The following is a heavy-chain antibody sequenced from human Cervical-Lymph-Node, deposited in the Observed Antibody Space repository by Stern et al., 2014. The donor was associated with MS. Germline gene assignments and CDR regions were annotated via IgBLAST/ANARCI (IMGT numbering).Heavy chain of an antibody. J-gene: IGHJ6*02. CDR2: IWYDGSNK. CDR1: GFTFSSYG. V-gene: IGHV3-33*01. Sequence: VQLVESGGGVVQPGRSLRLSCAASGFTFSSYGMHWVRQASGKGLEWAAVIWYDGSNKYDADSVKGRFTISRDNSKNTLYLQMNSLRAEDTAVYYCARSSSPSPYYYYGMDVWGQGTTVTVSS. CDR3: ARSSSPSPYYYYGMDV. D-gene: IGHD6-13*01.